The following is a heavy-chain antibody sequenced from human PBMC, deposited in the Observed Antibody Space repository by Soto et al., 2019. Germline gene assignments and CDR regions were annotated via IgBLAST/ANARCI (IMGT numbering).Heavy chain of an antibody. Sequence: ASVKVSCKASGYTFTSYYMHWVRQAPGQGLEWMGIISPSGGSTSYAQKFQGRVTMTRDTSTSTVYMERSSLRSEDTAVYYCAKDRGSSYPLYYYGMDVWGQGTTVTVSS. J-gene: IGHJ6*02. CDR1: GYTFTSYY. D-gene: IGHD6-13*01. V-gene: IGHV1-46*01. CDR2: ISPSGGST. CDR3: AKDRGSSYPLYYYGMDV.